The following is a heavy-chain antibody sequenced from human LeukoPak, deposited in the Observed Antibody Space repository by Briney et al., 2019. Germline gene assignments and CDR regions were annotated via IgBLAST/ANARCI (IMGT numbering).Heavy chain of an antibody. CDR2: ISWNSGYR. Sequence: GGSLRLSRAHSGFTFDNYALHWVRQPPRKGLEWLSIISWNSGYRGYADSVKGRFTISRDNAKNSLYLQMNSLRAEDTAFYYCAKVRGTYSSGYYFDYWGQGALVTVSS. V-gene: IGHV3-9*01. CDR1: GFTFDNYA. CDR3: AKVRGTYSSGYYFDY. J-gene: IGHJ4*02. D-gene: IGHD5-18*01.